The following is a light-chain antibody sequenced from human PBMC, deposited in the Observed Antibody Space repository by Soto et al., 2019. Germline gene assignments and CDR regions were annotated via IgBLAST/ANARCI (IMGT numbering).Light chain of an antibody. CDR2: DVS. V-gene: IGLV2-14*03. CDR3: SSYTTSSTLVV. J-gene: IGLJ2*01. CDR1: NSDIGGYNF. Sequence: QSALTQPASVSGSPGQSITISCTGTNSDIGGYNFVSWYQHHPGKAPKLMIYDVSNRPSGISNRFSGSKSGNTASLTISGLQAEDEGDYYCSSYTTSSTLVVFGGGTKVTVL.